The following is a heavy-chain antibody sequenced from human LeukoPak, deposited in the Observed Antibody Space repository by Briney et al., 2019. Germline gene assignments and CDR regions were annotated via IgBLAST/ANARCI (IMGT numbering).Heavy chain of an antibody. Sequence: GGSLRLSCAASGFTFSSYGMHWVRQAPGKGLEWVAVISYDGSNKYYADSVKGRFTISRDHSKNTLYLQMNSLRAEDTAVYYCARDIVRGYSYGYFDHWGQGTLVTVSS. V-gene: IGHV3-30*03. CDR2: ISYDGSNK. D-gene: IGHD5-18*01. CDR3: ARDIVRGYSYGYFDH. CDR1: GFTFSSYG. J-gene: IGHJ4*02.